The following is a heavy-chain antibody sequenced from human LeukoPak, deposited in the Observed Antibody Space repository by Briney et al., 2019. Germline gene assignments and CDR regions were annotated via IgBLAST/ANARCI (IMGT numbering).Heavy chain of an antibody. CDR2: IKQDGSEK. V-gene: IGHV3-7*05. CDR3: ATYSSSSFDY. Sequence: PGGSVRLSCAASGFTFSSYWMSWVRQAPRKGLEWVANIKQDGSEKYYVDSVKGRFTISRDNAKNSLYLQMNSLRAEDTAVYYCATYSSSSFDYWGQGTLVTVSS. J-gene: IGHJ4*02. D-gene: IGHD6-6*01. CDR1: GFTFSSYW.